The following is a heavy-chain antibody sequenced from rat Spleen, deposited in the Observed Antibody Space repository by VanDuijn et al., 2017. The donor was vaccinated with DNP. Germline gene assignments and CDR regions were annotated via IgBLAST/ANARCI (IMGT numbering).Heavy chain of an antibody. Sequence: EVQLVESGGGLVQPGRSLKLSCAASGFTFSDYNMAWVRQAPKKGLEWVATIIYDGSSTYYGDSVKGRITISRDNTKSTLYLQMDSLRSEDTATYYCKTGFDYGGYRDNWFAYWGQGVMVTVSS. CDR2: IIYDGSST. V-gene: IGHV5S10*01. D-gene: IGHD1-11*01. CDR3: KTGFDYGGYRDNWFAY. CDR1: GFTFSDYN. J-gene: IGHJ2*01.